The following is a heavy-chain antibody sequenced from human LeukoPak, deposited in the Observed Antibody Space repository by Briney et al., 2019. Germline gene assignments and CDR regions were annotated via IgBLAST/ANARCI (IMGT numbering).Heavy chain of an antibody. D-gene: IGHD3-10*01. CDR3: ARGGGFYGSGSYSDY. Sequence: GGSLRLSCAASGFTFSSYAMHWVRQAPGKGLEWVSVISYDGSNNYYADSVRGRFTISRDNSKNMLHLQFNSLRAEDKAVYYCARGGGFYGSGSYSDYWGQGTLVTVSS. CDR2: ISYDGSNN. J-gene: IGHJ4*02. CDR1: GFTFSSYA. V-gene: IGHV3-30-3*01.